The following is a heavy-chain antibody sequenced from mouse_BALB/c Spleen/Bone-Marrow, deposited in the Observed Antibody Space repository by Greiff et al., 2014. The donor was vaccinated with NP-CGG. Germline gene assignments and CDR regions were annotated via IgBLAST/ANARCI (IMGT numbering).Heavy chain of an antibody. CDR2: ISNGGGST. V-gene: IGHV5-12*02. Sequence: VQLKESGGGLVQPGGSLKLSCATSGFTFRDYYMYWVRQTPEKRLEWVAYISNGGGSTYYPDTVKGRFTIPRDNAKNTLYLQMSRLKSEDTAMYYCARQGTLDYWGQGTSVTVSS. CDR3: ARQGTLDY. CDR1: GFTFRDYY. J-gene: IGHJ4*01.